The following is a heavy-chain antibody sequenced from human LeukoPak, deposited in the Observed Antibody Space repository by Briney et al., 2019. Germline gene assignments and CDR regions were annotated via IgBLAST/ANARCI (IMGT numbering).Heavy chain of an antibody. Sequence: SETLSLTCTVSGGSISSYYWSWIRQPPGKGLEWIGYIYYSESTNYNPSLKSRVTISVDTSKNQFSLKLSSVTAADTAVYYCARTSPYSSSHAWGQGTLVTVSS. D-gene: IGHD6-13*01. CDR2: IYYSEST. V-gene: IGHV4-59*01. CDR1: GGSISSYY. J-gene: IGHJ4*02. CDR3: ARTSPYSSSHA.